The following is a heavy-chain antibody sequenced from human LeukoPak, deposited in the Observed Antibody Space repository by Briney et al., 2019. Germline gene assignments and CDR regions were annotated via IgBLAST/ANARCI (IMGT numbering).Heavy chain of an antibody. J-gene: IGHJ4*02. Sequence: GGSLRLSCAASGFTFSNYWMTWVRQAPGKGLEWVAHIKEDGGEKHYVDPVKGRFTISRDNAKNSLYLQMNSLRAEDTAVYYCARGFHRFDYWGQGTLVTVSS. CDR2: IKEDGGEK. CDR1: GFTFSNYW. V-gene: IGHV3-7*01. CDR3: ARGFHRFDY.